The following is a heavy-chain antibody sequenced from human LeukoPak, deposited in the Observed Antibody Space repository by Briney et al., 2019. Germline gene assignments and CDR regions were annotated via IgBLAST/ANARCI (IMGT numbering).Heavy chain of an antibody. V-gene: IGHV1-8*01. CDR2: MNPNSGNT. CDR1: GYTFTSYD. CDR3: ARGDVRDWYYDFWSGYYIMDV. J-gene: IGHJ6*02. D-gene: IGHD3-3*01. Sequence: ASVKVSCKASGYTFTSYDINWVRQATGQGLEWMGWMNPNSGNTGYAQKFQGRVTMTRNTSISTAYMELSSLRSEDTAVYYCARGDVRDWYYDFWSGYYIMDVWGQGTTVTVSS.